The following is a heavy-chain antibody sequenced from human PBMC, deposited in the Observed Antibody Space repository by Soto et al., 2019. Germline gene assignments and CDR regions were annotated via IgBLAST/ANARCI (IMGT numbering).Heavy chain of an antibody. J-gene: IGHJ4*02. Sequence: EVQLLEFGGGTVLPGGSLRVSWAASGFTFRIFVMSWVRQAPGKGLSLVSAIRGTGGETFYAESVKGRFTISRDNSKNTMFLQMNSLRDQDTVLYFGAQDRGWSVVTPSHDYRCQGTLVTV. CDR3: AQDRGWSVVTPSHDY. CDR1: GFTFRIFV. V-gene: IGHV3-23*01. CDR2: IRGTGGET. D-gene: IGHD2-15*01.